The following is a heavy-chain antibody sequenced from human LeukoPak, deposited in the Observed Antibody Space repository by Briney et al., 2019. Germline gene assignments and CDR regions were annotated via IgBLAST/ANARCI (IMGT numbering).Heavy chain of an antibody. V-gene: IGHV3-33*01. Sequence: GGSLRLSCAASGFTFSSYGMHWVRQAPGKGLEWVAVIWYDGSNKYYADPVKGRFTISRDNSKNTLYLQMNSLRAEDTAVYYCARDGRYCSGGSCYSGGYYFDYWGQGTLVTVSS. J-gene: IGHJ4*02. CDR1: GFTFSSYG. CDR2: IWYDGSNK. D-gene: IGHD2-15*01. CDR3: ARDGRYCSGGSCYSGGYYFDY.